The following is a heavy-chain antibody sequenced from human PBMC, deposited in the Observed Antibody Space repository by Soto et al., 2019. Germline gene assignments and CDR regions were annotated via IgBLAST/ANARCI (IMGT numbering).Heavy chain of an antibody. D-gene: IGHD3-22*01. V-gene: IGHV3-21*01. Sequence: EVQLVESGGGLVKPGGSLRLSCAASGFTFSSYSMNWVRQAPGKGLEWVSSTSSSSSYIYYADSVKGRFTISRDNAKNSLYLQMNSLRAEDTGVYYCARALYYYDSSGYYGSWGQGTLVTVSS. CDR1: GFTFSSYS. CDR2: TSSSSSYI. CDR3: ARALYYYDSSGYYGS. J-gene: IGHJ5*02.